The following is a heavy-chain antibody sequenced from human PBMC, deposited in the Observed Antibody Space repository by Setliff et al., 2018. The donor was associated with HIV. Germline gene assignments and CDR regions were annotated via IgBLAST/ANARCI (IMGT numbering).Heavy chain of an antibody. J-gene: IGHJ6*03. CDR3: ARGRAAGGSYSYYYMDV. CDR2: IIPIFGTA. V-gene: IGHV1-69*13. Sequence: SVKVSCKASGGSFYNSTISWVRQAPGQGLEWMGGIIPIFGTANYAQKFQGRVTITADESTSTAYMELSSLRSEDTAVYYCARGRAAGGSYSYYYMDVWGKGTTVTSP. CDR1: GGSFYNST. D-gene: IGHD1-26*01.